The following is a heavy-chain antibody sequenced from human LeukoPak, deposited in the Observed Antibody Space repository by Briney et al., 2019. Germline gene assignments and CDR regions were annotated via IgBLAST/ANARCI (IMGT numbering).Heavy chain of an antibody. Sequence: GGSLRLSCAASGFTFSSYSMNWVRQAPGKGLEWVSSISSSSSYIYYADSVKGRFTIFRDNAKNSLYLQMNSLRAEDTAVYYCARVAAGTFDYWGQGTLVTVSS. J-gene: IGHJ4*02. CDR2: ISSSSSYI. V-gene: IGHV3-21*01. CDR3: ARVAAGTFDY. CDR1: GFTFSSYS. D-gene: IGHD6-13*01.